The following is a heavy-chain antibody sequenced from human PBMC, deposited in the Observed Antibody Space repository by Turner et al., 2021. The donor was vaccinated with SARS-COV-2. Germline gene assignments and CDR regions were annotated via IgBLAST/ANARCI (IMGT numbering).Heavy chain of an antibody. J-gene: IGHJ6*02. Sequence: QLQLQESGPGLVKPSETLSLTCTVSGGSISSSGYYWGWIRQPPGKGLEWIGSVYYSVSTYYNPSLKSRVTISVDTSKSQFSVKLSSVTAADTAVYYCAIAPNYYYGMDVWGQGTTVTVSS. CDR3: AIAPNYYYGMDV. CDR1: GGSISSSGYY. V-gene: IGHV4-39*01. CDR2: VYYSVST.